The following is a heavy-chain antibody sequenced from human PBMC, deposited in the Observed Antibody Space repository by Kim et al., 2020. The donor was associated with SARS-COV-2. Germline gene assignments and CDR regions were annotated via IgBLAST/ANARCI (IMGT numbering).Heavy chain of an antibody. CDR3: AKDKGSDIVATIIGFDY. CDR2: TSRNSGSI. Sequence: GGSLRLSCAASGFTFDDYAMHWVRQAPGKGLEWVSGTSRNSGSIGYADSVKGRFTLSRDNAKNSLYLQMNSLSAEDTALYYSAKDKGSDIVATIIGFDY. V-gene: IGHV3-9*01. CDR1: GFTFDDYA. D-gene: IGHD5-12*01. J-gene: IGHJ5*01.